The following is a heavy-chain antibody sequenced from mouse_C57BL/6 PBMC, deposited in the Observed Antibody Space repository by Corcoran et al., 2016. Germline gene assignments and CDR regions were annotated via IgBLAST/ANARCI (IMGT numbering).Heavy chain of an antibody. V-gene: IGHV9-3*01. J-gene: IGHJ1*03. CDR3: ARDSNWYFDV. CDR2: INTYSGVP. CDR1: GYTFTTYG. Sequence: QIQLVQSGPELKKPGETVKISCKASGYTFTTYGMSWVSQAPGKGLKWMAWINTYSGVPTYADDFKGRFAFSLETSASTAYLQINNLKNEDTATYFCARDSNWYFDVWGTGTTVTVSS. D-gene: IGHD2-5*01.